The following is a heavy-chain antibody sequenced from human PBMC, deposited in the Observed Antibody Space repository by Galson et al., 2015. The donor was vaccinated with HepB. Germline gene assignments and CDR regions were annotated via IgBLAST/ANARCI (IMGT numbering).Heavy chain of an antibody. J-gene: IGHJ3*02. D-gene: IGHD3-16*01. CDR1: GFTFSNYW. Sequence: SLRLSCAASGFTFSNYWMSWVRQAPGKGLEWVANIKEDGSEKYYVDCVKGRFTISRDNAKNSLYLQMDSLRAEDTAVYYCARGGGIWGQGTMVTVSS. V-gene: IGHV3-7*03. CDR3: ARGGGI. CDR2: IKEDGSEK.